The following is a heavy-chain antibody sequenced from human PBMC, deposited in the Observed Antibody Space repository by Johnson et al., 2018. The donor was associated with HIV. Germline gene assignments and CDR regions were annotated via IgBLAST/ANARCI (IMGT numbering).Heavy chain of an antibody. CDR2: IKQDGSEK. CDR3: AREGAVGATIVTMVDAFDI. J-gene: IGHJ3*02. D-gene: IGHD1-26*01. V-gene: IGHV3-7*01. Sequence: VQLVESGGGLVQPGGSLRLSCAASGFTFSSYWMSWVRQAPGKGLEWVANIKQDGSEKYYVDSVKGRFTISRDNAKNSLYLQMNSLRAEYTAVYYCAREGAVGATIVTMVDAFDIWGQGTMVTVSS. CDR1: GFTFSSYW.